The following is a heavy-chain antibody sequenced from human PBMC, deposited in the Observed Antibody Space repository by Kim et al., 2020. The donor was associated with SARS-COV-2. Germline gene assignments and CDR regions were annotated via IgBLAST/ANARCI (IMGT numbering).Heavy chain of an antibody. D-gene: IGHD2-2*01. CDR3: AHDRSCSGTSCEYFQY. CDR2: IYWDDDK. V-gene: IGHV2-5*02. J-gene: IGHJ1*01. Sequence: SGPTLVNPTQTLTLTCTLSGFSLSTSEVYVGWIRQPPGKALEWLALIYWDDDKRYSPSLKSRLTITKNTSENQVVLTMTNMDPVDTATYYCAHDRSCSGTSCEYFQYWGQGTLITVS. CDR1: GFSLSTSEVY.